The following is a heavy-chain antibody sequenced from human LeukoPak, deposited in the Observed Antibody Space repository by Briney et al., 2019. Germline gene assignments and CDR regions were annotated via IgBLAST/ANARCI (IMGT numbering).Heavy chain of an antibody. CDR2: IYYSGST. Sequence: PSETLSLTCTASGGSISSSSYDWGWIRQPPGKGLEWIGSIYYSGSTYYNPSLQSRVTTSVDAPKDQFSLKLSSVTAADTAVYYCPRIFTAYRSSWSPNLFDPRDQGTLVTVSS. J-gene: IGHJ5*02. CDR3: PRIFTAYRSSWSPNLFDP. V-gene: IGHV4-39*01. CDR1: GGSISSSSYD. D-gene: IGHD6-13*01.